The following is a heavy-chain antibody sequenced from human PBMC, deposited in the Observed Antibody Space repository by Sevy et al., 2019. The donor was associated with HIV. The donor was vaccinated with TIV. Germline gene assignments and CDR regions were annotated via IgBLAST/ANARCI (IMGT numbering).Heavy chain of an antibody. CDR2: ISWNSGSI. Sequence: GGSLRLSCAASGFTFDDYAMHWVQQAPGKGLEWVSGISWNSGSIGYADSVKGRFTISRDNAKNSLYLQMNSLRAEDTALYYCAKGDFWSGDDAFDIWGQGTMVTVSS. D-gene: IGHD3-3*01. J-gene: IGHJ3*02. CDR1: GFTFDDYA. CDR3: AKGDFWSGDDAFDI. V-gene: IGHV3-9*01.